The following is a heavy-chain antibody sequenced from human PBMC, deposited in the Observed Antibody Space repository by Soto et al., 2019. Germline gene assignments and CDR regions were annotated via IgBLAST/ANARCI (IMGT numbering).Heavy chain of an antibody. CDR2: ISGSGDST. V-gene: IGHV3-23*01. J-gene: IGHJ4*02. Sequence: EVRLLESGGGLVQPGGSLRLSCAASGFTFSVYAMSWVRQAPGKGLEWVSGISGSGDSTHYADSVKGRFTVSRDNSKSMLYLQTNILRAEDTAIYYCAKALYGGFTYWGQGTLVTVS. CDR1: GFTFSVYA. D-gene: IGHD3-10*01. CDR3: AKALYGGFTY.